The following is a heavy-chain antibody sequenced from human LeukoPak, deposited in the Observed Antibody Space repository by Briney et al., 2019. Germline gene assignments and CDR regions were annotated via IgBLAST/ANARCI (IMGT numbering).Heavy chain of an antibody. V-gene: IGHV3-30-3*01. CDR2: ISYDGSNK. CDR1: GFTFSSYA. D-gene: IGHD4-17*01. CDR3: ARDSPTDWFFDL. J-gene: IGHJ2*01. Sequence: GRSLRLSCAASGFTFSSYAMHWVRQAPGKGLEWVAVISYDGSNKYYADSVKGRFTISRDNSKNTLYLQMNSLRAEDTAVYYCARDSPTDWFFDLWGRGTLVTVSP.